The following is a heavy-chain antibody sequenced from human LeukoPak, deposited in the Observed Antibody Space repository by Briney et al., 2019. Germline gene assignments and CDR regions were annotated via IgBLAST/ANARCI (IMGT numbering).Heavy chain of an antibody. D-gene: IGHD6-19*01. Sequence: PSETLSLTCTVSGYSISSGYYWGWIRQPPGKGLEWIGSIYHSGSTYYNPFLKSRVTISVDTSKNQFSLKLSSVTAADTAVYYCARDGSSAVADYWGQGTLVTVSS. V-gene: IGHV4-38-2*02. J-gene: IGHJ4*02. CDR1: GYSISSGYY. CDR2: IYHSGST. CDR3: ARDGSSAVADY.